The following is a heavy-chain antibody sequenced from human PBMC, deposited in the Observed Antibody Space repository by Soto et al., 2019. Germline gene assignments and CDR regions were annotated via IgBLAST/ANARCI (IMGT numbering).Heavy chain of an antibody. CDR2: INAGSGYT. CDR1: GYSFTSYS. V-gene: IGHV1-3*01. D-gene: IGHD5-12*01. Sequence: ASVKVSCKASGYSFTSYSMHWVRQAPGQRLEWLGRINAGSGYTTDSQKFQGRVTLTRDTSATTAYMELSSLRSEDTAVYYCASGLPGYGYWGQGTLVTVS. J-gene: IGHJ4*02. CDR3: ASGLPGYGY.